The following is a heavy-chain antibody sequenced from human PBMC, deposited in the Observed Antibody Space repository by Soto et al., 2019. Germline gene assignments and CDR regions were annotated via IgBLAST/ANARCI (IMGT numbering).Heavy chain of an antibody. CDR2: ISGRGGVT. CDR1: GFTFRNQD. CDR3: AKDRQFRSYYESAGHYND. D-gene: IGHD3-22*01. V-gene: IGHV3-23*01. J-gene: IGHJ4*02. Sequence: EVQLLESGGGLVQPGGSLRLTCVGSGFTFRNQDMRWVRQAPGKGLEWVSGISGRGGVTYYADSVKGRFTISRDNSKNPLYLQMNNLRANDTAVYYCAKDRQFRSYYESAGHYNDWGQGTLVTASS.